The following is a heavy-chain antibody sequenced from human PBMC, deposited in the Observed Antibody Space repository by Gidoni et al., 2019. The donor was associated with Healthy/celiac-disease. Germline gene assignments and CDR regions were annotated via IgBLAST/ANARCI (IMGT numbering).Heavy chain of an antibody. CDR2: ISGSGGST. CDR1: GFTFSSYA. D-gene: IGHD3-16*01. Sequence: EVQLLESGGGLVQPGGSLRLSCAASGFTFSSYAMSWVRQAPGKGLEWVSAISGSGGSTYYADSVKGRFTISRDNSKNTLYLQMNSLRAEDTAVYYCAKDILRGWKYVWGSYYAGGLFDIWGQGTMVTVSS. V-gene: IGHV3-23*01. J-gene: IGHJ3*02. CDR3: AKDILRGWKYVWGSYYAGGLFDI.